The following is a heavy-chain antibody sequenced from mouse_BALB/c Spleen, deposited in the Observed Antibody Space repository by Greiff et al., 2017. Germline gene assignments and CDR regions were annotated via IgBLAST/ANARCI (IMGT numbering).Heavy chain of an antibody. V-gene: IGHV5-6-4*01. CDR1: GFTFSSYT. Sequence: EVQVVESGGGLVKPGGSLKLSCAASGFTFSSYTMSWVRQTPEKRLEWVATISSGGSYTYYPDSVKGRFTISRDNAKNTLYLQMSSLKSEDTAMYYCTRGIITTAVEGFAYWGQGTLVTVSA. CDR3: TRGIITTAVEGFAY. D-gene: IGHD1-1*02. CDR2: ISSGGSYT. J-gene: IGHJ3*01.